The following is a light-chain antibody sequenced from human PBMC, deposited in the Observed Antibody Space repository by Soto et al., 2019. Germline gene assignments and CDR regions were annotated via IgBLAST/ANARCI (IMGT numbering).Light chain of an antibody. Sequence: QSVLTQPPSVSGSPGQSVTISCTGTSSDVGSYTRVSWYQQPPGTDPKLMIYEVSNRPSGVPDRFSGSKSGNTASLTISGLQAEDEADYYCSSFTSSNTYVFGTGTKLTVL. J-gene: IGLJ1*01. CDR2: EVS. CDR3: SSFTSSNTYV. V-gene: IGLV2-18*02. CDR1: SSDVGSYTR.